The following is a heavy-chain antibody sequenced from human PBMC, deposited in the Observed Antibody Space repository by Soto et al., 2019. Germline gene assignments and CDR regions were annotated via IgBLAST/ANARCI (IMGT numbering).Heavy chain of an antibody. CDR1: GFTFSSYS. D-gene: IGHD3-10*01. CDR3: ARSPYYYGSGSYFSHYYGMDV. Sequence: GGSLRLSCAASGFTFSSYSMNWVRQAPGKGLEWVSSISSSSSYIYYADSVKGRFTISRDNAKNSLYLQMNSLRAEDTAVYYCARSPYYYGSGSYFSHYYGMDVWGQGTTVTV. CDR2: ISSSSSYI. J-gene: IGHJ6*02. V-gene: IGHV3-21*01.